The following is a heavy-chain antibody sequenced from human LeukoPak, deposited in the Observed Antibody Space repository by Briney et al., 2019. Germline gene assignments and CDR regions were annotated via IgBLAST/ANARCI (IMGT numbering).Heavy chain of an antibody. CDR1: GITVSRNY. V-gene: IGHV3-66*01. CDR2: IYSGDTT. Sequence: GGSLRLSCAASGITVSRNYMNWVRQAPGKGLEWVSVIYSGDTTHYADSVKGRFSISRVNSKNTLYLQMNNLRVEDTAVYYCARDLAYGDYIYDYWGQGTLVTVSS. J-gene: IGHJ4*02. CDR3: ARDLAYGDYIYDY. D-gene: IGHD4-17*01.